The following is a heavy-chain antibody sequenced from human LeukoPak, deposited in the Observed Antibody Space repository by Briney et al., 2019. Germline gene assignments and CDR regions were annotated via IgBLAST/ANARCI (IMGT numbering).Heavy chain of an antibody. Sequence: ASVKVSCKASGYTFTGYYMHWVRQAPGQGLEWMGWINPNSGGTNYAQKFQGRVTMTRDTSISTAYMELSRLRSDDTAVYYCATEADYGDYEGGGRYYYYMDVWGKGTTVTVSS. V-gene: IGHV1-2*02. CDR2: INPNSGGT. CDR1: GYTFTGYY. D-gene: IGHD4-17*01. J-gene: IGHJ6*03. CDR3: ATEADYGDYEGGGRYYYYMDV.